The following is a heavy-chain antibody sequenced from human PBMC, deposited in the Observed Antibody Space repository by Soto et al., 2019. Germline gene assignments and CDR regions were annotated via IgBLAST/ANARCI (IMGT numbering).Heavy chain of an antibody. V-gene: IGHV3-73*02. CDR1: GFAFSASA. CDR2: IRSEAHSYAT. D-gene: IGHD3-9*01. CDR3: ARYDTFDY. Sequence: EVPLVQSGGGLVQPGGSLKLSCAASGFAFSASAMHWVRQASGKRPEWVGRIRSEAHSYATGYAASVRGRFTISRDHSTNTVYLQMIGPKAGATAVYYSARYDTFDYWGQGTLVTVSS. J-gene: IGHJ4*02.